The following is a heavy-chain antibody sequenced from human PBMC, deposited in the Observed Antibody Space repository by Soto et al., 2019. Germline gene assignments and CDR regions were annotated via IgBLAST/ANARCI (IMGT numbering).Heavy chain of an antibody. V-gene: IGHV4-4*02. CDR3: VRDSRTGCSSINCYMH. Sequence: QLQLRESGPGLVQPSGTLSLTCDVSGDSLTNNYWWSWVRQAPGKGLEWIGEIWHTGRPNYNPSLTGRVAISIDKSKNQFSLKLRSVTASDTAVYYCVRDSRTGCSSINCYMHWGQGTLVTVSS. CDR2: IWHTGRP. D-gene: IGHD2-15*01. CDR1: GDSLTNNYW. J-gene: IGHJ4*02.